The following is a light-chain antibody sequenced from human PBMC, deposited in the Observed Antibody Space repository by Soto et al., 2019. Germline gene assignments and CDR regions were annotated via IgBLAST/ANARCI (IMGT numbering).Light chain of an antibody. CDR2: GAS. CDR3: QQYGSSPWK. V-gene: IGKV3-20*01. Sequence: EILLTQSRGTLSLSPGDISTLSCRASQSVSSSYLAWYQQKPGRAPRLLIYGASSRATGIPDRFSGSGSGTDFTLTISRLEPEDFAVYYCQQYGSSPWKFGQGTKVDIK. CDR1: QSVSSSY. J-gene: IGKJ1*01.